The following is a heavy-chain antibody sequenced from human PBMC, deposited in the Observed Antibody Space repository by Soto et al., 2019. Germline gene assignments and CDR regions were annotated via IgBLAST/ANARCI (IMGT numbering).Heavy chain of an antibody. Sequence: SETLSLTCTVSGGSISSYYWSWIRQPPGKGLEWIGYIYYSGSTNYNPSLKSRVTISVDTSKNQFSLKLSSVTAADTAVYYCARDRIAAAGGYFDYWGPGTLVTVSS. J-gene: IGHJ4*02. CDR2: IYYSGST. CDR1: GGSISSYY. D-gene: IGHD6-13*01. V-gene: IGHV4-59*01. CDR3: ARDRIAAAGGYFDY.